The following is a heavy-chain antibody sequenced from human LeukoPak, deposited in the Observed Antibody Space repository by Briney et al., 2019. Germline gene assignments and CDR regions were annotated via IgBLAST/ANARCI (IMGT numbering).Heavy chain of an antibody. D-gene: IGHD5-18*01. CDR3: ARGLEGYSYGSKMYYFDY. V-gene: IGHV3-23*01. CDR2: ISGSGGST. J-gene: IGHJ4*02. CDR1: GFTFSSYA. Sequence: GGSLRLSCAASGFTFSSYAMSWVRQAPGKGLEWVSAISGSGGSTYYADSVKGRFTISRDNSKNTLYLQMNSLRAGDTAVYYCARGLEGYSYGSKMYYFDYWGQGTLVTVSS.